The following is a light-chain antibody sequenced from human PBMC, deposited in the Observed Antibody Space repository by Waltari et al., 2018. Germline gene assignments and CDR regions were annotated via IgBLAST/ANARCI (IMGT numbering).Light chain of an antibody. Sequence: DVQMTQSPSTLSAFLGDRVTITCRASQSISVWLAWYQPKPGKAPKLLISKASTLQGGVPSRFSGSGSGTEFTLTISSLQPDDFGTYYCQQYDDYIPLTFGGGTKVEIK. CDR1: QSISVW. CDR2: KAS. CDR3: QQYDDYIPLT. V-gene: IGKV1-5*03. J-gene: IGKJ4*01.